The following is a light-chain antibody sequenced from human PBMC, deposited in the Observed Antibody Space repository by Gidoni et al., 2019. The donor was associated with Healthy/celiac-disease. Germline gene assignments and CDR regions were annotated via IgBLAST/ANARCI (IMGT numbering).Light chain of an antibody. CDR2: AAS. CDR3: QQSYSTPLT. Sequence: DIQMTQSPSSLSASVGDRVTITCRASQSISSYLNWYQQKPGKAPKLLIYAASILQSGVPSRFSGSGSGTDFTLTISNLQPEDFATYYCQQSYSTPLTFGGXTKVEIK. J-gene: IGKJ4*01. V-gene: IGKV1-39*01. CDR1: QSISSY.